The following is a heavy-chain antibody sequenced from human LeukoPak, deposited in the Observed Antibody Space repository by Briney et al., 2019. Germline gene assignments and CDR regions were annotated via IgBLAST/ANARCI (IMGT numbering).Heavy chain of an antibody. V-gene: IGHV3-7*01. CDR2: IKQDGSEK. J-gene: IGHJ6*03. Sequence: GGSLRLSCATSGFTFSSYWMNWVRQAPGKGLEWVANIKQDGSEKHYVDSVKGRFTISRDNAKNSLYLQMNSLRAEDTAVYYCARGGSFRGSLYYYYMDVWGKGTTVTVSS. D-gene: IGHD3-10*01. CDR3: ARGGSFRGSLYYYYMDV. CDR1: GFTFSSYW.